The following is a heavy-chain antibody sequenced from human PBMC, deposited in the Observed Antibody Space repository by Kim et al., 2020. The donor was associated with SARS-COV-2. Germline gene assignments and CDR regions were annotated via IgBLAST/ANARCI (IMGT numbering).Heavy chain of an antibody. V-gene: IGHV1-24*01. CDR2: FDPEDGDT. CDR1: GYTLTEFS. CDR3: ATDPPRPYCGDYGALDY. Sequence: ASVKVSCKVSGYTLTEFSMHWVRQAPGKGLEWMGGFDPEDGDTIYAQKFQGRVTITEDKSTDTAYMELSSLRSEDTAGYYCATDPPRPYCGDYGALDYWGQGTLVTVSS. J-gene: IGHJ4*02. D-gene: IGHD4-17*01.